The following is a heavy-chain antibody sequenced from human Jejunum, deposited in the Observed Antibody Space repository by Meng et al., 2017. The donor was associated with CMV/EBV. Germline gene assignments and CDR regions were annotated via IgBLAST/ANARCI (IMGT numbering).Heavy chain of an antibody. V-gene: IGHV1-2*02. J-gene: IGHJ5*02. Sequence: SYMHWVRQAPGQGLEWMAWINPKNGDTHYAQKFQDRVTLTSDPSINTAYMELSSLTSEDTALYYCARDRRGPTFTFQRGVMNWLDPWGQGTLVTVSS. CDR1: SY. D-gene: IGHD3-10*01. CDR2: INPKNGDT. CDR3: ARDRRGPTFTFQRGVMNWLDP.